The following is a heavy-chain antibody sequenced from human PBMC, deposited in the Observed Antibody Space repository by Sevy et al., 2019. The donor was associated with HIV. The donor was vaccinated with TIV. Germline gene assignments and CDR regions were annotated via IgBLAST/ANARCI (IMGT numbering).Heavy chain of an antibody. V-gene: IGHV3-48*01. D-gene: IGHD2-15*01. CDR3: ARGPRWYYFDY. J-gene: IGHJ4*02. CDR2: VSSSSNTI. Sequence: GGSLRLSCAGSGFTFSKYSMNWVRQAPGKGLEWVLYVSSSSNTIYYVESVKGRFTISRVNAKNSLYLQMNSLRAEDTAVYYCARGPRWYYFDYWGQGTLVTVSS. CDR1: GFTFSKYS.